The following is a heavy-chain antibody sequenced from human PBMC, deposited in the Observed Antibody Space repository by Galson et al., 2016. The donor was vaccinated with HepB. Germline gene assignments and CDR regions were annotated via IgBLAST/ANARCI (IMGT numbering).Heavy chain of an antibody. CDR3: ARTSRYRYDLLPGDY. D-gene: IGHD3-16*02. J-gene: IGHJ4*02. CDR2: IGVSNDDR. CDR1: GYTFTNYG. Sequence: SVKVSCKASGYTFTNYGMIWVRQAPGQGREWMGWIGVSNDDRNYGQKFPGRVIVTTDTSTTTASLEVRSLRPDDAAVDVCARTSRYRYDLLPGDYWGQGTLVTVSS. V-gene: IGHV1-18*01.